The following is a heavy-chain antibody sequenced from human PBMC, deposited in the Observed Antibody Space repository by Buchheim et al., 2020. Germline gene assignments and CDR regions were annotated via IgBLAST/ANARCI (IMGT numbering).Heavy chain of an antibody. J-gene: IGHJ4*02. Sequence: EVQLVESGGGLVQPGGSLRLSCAASGFTFSSYWMSWVRQAPGKGLEWVANIKQDGSEKYYVDSVKGRFTLSRDNAKNSLYLQMNSLRAEDTAVYYCASVGWELDAYYFDYWGQGTL. V-gene: IGHV3-7*01. CDR3: ASVGWELDAYYFDY. CDR2: IKQDGSEK. D-gene: IGHD1-26*01. CDR1: GFTFSSYW.